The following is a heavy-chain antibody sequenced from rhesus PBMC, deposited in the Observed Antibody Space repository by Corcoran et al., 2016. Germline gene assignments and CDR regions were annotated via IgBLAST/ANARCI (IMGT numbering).Heavy chain of an antibody. CDR2: ISGSGGST. J-gene: IGHJ4*01. D-gene: IGHD6-31*01. V-gene: IGHV4-173*01. CDR1: GGSISSNY. CDR3: ARGSSGWYEGFDY. Sequence: LQLQESGPGLVKPSATLSLTSAVSGGSISSNYWSWIRPPPGQGLEWIGRISGSGGSTDYNPSLKSRVTISTDTSKNQFSLKRSSVTTADTAVYYCARGSSGWYEGFDYWGQGVLVTVSS.